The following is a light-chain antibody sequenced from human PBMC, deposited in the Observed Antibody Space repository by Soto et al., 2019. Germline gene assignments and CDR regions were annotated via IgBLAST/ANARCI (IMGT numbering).Light chain of an antibody. CDR3: QLHCSSPCWT. J-gene: IGKJ1*01. CDR1: QSVTSNS. CDR2: GAS. V-gene: IGKV3-20*01. Sequence: EIVLTQSPGTLSLSPGERATLSCRASQSVTSNSLAWYQQKPGQAPRLLIYGASSRATGIPDRFSGSGSGTDFTLTISRLEPEDFAVYYCQLHCSSPCWTFGQGTKVEI.